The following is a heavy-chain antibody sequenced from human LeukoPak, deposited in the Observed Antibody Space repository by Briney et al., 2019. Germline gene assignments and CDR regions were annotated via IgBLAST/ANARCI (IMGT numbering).Heavy chain of an antibody. D-gene: IGHD5-18*01. CDR2: IYYSKNT. CDR3: VSPRGFSYGYFDY. Sequence: SETLSLTCTVSGGSISSSSAYWGWIRQPTGKGLEWIGSIYYSKNTYYNPSLKSRVTISADTSKNQFSLTLGSVSTTDTAVYYCVSPRGFSYGYFDYWGQGTLVTVSS. J-gene: IGHJ4*02. V-gene: IGHV4-39*01. CDR1: GGSISSSSAY.